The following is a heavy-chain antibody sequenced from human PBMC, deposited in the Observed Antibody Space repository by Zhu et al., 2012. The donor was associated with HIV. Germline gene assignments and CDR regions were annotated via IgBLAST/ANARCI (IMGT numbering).Heavy chain of an antibody. CDR2: IYINGGT. CDR1: GDSISSYY. J-gene: IGHJ4*02. CDR3: VRGPYSSSWYYFDY. D-gene: IGHD6-13*01. V-gene: IGHV4-4*07. Sequence: QVQLQESGPGLVKPSETLSLICTVSGDSISSYYWSWIRQPAGKGLEWIGRIYINGGTNYNPSLKSRVTMSVDTSKNQFSLKLSSVTAADTAVYYCVRGPYSSSWYYFDYWGQGTLVTVSS.